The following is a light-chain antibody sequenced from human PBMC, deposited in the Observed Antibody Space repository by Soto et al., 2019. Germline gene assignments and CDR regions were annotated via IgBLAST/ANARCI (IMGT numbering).Light chain of an antibody. Sequence: DIVLTQSPATLSLSPGERATLSCRASQSVSSYLAWYQQKPGQAPRLLIYDASNRATGIPARFSGSGSGTDFTRTISSLEPEDFAIYYCQQRSGWYTFGQGTKLEIK. V-gene: IGKV3-11*01. CDR1: QSVSSY. CDR2: DAS. J-gene: IGKJ2*01. CDR3: QQRSGWYT.